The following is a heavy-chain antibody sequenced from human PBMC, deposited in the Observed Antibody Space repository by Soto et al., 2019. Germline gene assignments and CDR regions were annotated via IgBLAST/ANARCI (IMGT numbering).Heavy chain of an antibody. V-gene: IGHV3-48*01. CDR2: ISSRSSTI. CDR3: ARDEH. Sequence: EVQLVESGGGLVQPGGSLRLSCAASGFTFSSYSMNWVRQAPGKGLEWVSYISSRSSTIYYADAVKGRFTIPSDNAKNSLYLQMNSLRAEVTAVYYCARDEHWGQGTLVTVSS. CDR1: GFTFSSYS. J-gene: IGHJ1*01.